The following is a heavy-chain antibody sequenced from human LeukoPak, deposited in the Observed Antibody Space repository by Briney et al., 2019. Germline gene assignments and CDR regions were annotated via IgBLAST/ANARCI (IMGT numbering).Heavy chain of an antibody. CDR2: ISGSGGST. V-gene: IGHV3-23*01. Sequence: PGGSLRLSCAASGLTFSSYAMSWVRQAPGKGLEWVSAISGSGGSTYYADSVKGRFTISRDNSKNTLYLQMNSLRAEDTAVYYCAKEQAQYYDILTGYYDYWGQGTLVTVSS. CDR1: GLTFSSYA. D-gene: IGHD3-9*01. CDR3: AKEQAQYYDILTGYYDY. J-gene: IGHJ4*02.